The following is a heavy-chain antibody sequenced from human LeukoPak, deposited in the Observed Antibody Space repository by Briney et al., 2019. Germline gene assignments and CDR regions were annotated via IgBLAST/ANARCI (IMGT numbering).Heavy chain of an antibody. Sequence: SGTLSLTCAVSGGSITTTNWWSWVRQPPGKGLEWIGEVHLSGATNYNPSLESRDSMSIDKSKNHLSLEVTSVTAADTAIYYCTRESGAFSPFGFWGQGTLLTVSS. D-gene: IGHD1-26*01. CDR1: GGSITTTNW. CDR2: VHLSGAT. CDR3: TRESGAFSPFGF. V-gene: IGHV4-4*02. J-gene: IGHJ4*02.